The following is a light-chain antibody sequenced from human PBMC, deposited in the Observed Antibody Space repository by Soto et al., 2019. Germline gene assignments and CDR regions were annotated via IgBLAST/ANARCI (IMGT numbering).Light chain of an antibody. CDR1: SSDIGGYNF. V-gene: IGLV2-8*01. Sequence: QSALTQPPSASGSPGQSVTISCTGTSSDIGGYNFVSWYQQHPGKAPKLIIYEVNKPPSGVPDRFSGSKSGNTASLTGSGLQADDEGDYYCSSYAGTNNLGVFGGGTKLTVL. CDR3: SSYAGTNNLGV. J-gene: IGLJ3*02. CDR2: EVN.